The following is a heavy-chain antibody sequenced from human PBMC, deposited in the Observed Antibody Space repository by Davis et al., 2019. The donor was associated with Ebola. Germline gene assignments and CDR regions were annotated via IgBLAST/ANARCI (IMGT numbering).Heavy chain of an antibody. CDR2: ISAYNGNT. V-gene: IGHV1-18*01. D-gene: IGHD3-10*01. Sequence: ASVKVSCKASGYTFTSYGISWVRQAPGQGLEWMGWISAYNGNTNYAQKFQGRVTITRDTSASTAYMELSSLRSEDTAVYYCARAGAAPRDYWGQGTLVTVSS. J-gene: IGHJ4*02. CDR3: ARAGAAPRDY. CDR1: GYTFTSYG.